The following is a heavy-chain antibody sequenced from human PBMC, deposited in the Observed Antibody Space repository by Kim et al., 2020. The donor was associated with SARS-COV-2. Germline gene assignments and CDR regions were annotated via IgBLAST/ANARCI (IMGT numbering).Heavy chain of an antibody. CDR2: IYYSGST. CDR1: GGSISSSSYY. V-gene: IGHV4-39*01. CDR3: ARTTLHTYDSSGYPGGDYYGMDV. D-gene: IGHD3-22*01. J-gene: IGHJ6*02. Sequence: SETLSLTCTVSGGSISSSSYYWGWIRQPPGKGLEWIGSIYYSGSTYYNPSLKSRVTISVDTSKNQFSLKLSSVTAADTAVYYCARTTLHTYDSSGYPGGDYYGMDVWGQGTTVTVSS.